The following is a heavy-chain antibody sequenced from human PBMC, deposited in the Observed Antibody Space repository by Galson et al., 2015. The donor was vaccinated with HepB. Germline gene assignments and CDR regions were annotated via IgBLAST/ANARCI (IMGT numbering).Heavy chain of an antibody. V-gene: IGHV6-1*01. Sequence: CAISGDSVSSNSAAWNWIRQSPSRGLEWLGRTYYRSKWYNDYAVSVKSRITINPDTSKNQFSLQLNSVTPEDTAVYYCAREGYDFWSGYRNFDYWGQGTLVTVSS. CDR1: GDSVSSNSAA. CDR2: TYYRSKWYN. J-gene: IGHJ4*02. D-gene: IGHD3-3*01. CDR3: AREGYDFWSGYRNFDY.